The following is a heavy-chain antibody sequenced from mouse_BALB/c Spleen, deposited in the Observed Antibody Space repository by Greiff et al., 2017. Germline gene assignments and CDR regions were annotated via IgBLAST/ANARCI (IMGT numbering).Heavy chain of an antibody. Sequence: DVMLVESGGGLVQPGGSLRLSCATSGFTFTDYYMSWVRQPPGKALEWLGFIRNKANGYTTEYSASVKCRFTISRDNSQSILYLQMNTLRAEDSATYYCERILRSAMDYWGQGTSVTVSS. CDR1: GFTFTDYY. CDR3: ERILRSAMDY. CDR2: IRNKANGYTT. V-gene: IGHV7-3*02. D-gene: IGHD1-1*01. J-gene: IGHJ4*01.